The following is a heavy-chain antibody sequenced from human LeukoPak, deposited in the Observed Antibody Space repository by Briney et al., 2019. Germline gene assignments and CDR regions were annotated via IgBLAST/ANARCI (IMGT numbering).Heavy chain of an antibody. D-gene: IGHD5-18*01. CDR2: INPNSGGT. V-gene: IGHV1-2*06. J-gene: IGHJ4*02. CDR1: GYTFTSYG. CDR3: ARGSIQQGDY. Sequence: ASVKVSCKASGYTFTSYGISWVRQAPGQGLEWMGRINPNSGGTNYAQKFQGRVTMTRDTSISTAYMELSRLRSDDTAVYYCARGSIQQGDYWGQGTLVTVSS.